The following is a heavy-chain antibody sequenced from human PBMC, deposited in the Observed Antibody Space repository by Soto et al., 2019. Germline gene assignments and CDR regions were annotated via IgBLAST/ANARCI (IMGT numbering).Heavy chain of an antibody. CDR2: IWYDGSNK. D-gene: IGHD1-26*01. CDR3: SSLSGSFVDY. J-gene: IGHJ4*02. V-gene: IGHV3-33*01. Sequence: QVQLVESGGGVVQPGRSLRLSCAAYGFTFSSYGMHWVRQAPGKGLEWVAVIWYDGSNKYYADSVKGRFTISRDNSKYTLYLHMNSLRAEDTAMYYCSSLSGSFVDYWGQGTLVTGSS. CDR1: GFTFSSYG.